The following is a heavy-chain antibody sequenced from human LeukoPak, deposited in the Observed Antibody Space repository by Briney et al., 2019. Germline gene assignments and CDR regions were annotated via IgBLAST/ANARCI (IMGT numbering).Heavy chain of an antibody. D-gene: IGHD4-17*01. CDR1: GFTCSSYE. V-gene: IGHV3-48*03. Sequence: PGGSLRLSCAASGFTCSSYEMNWVRQAPGKGLEWVSYISSSGSTIYYADSVKGRFTISRDNAKNSLYLQMNSLRAEDTAVYYCAREARWLNFDYWSQGTLVTVSS. CDR2: ISSSGSTI. J-gene: IGHJ4*02. CDR3: AREARWLNFDY.